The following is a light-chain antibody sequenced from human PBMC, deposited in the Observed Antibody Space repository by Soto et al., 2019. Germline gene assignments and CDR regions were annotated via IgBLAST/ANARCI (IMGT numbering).Light chain of an antibody. J-gene: IGLJ3*02. Sequence: NFMLTQPHSVSESPGKTVIISCTRSSGSIASNYVQWYQQRPGSSPTTVIYEDNQRPSGGPARFSGSIDSSSNSASLTISRLETEDEADYYCQSYDATNQVFGGGTKVTVL. V-gene: IGLV6-57*01. CDR3: QSYDATNQV. CDR1: SGSIASNY. CDR2: EDN.